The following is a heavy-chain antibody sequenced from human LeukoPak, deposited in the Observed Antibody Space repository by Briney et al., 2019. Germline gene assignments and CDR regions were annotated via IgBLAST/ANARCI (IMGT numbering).Heavy chain of an antibody. CDR1: GFTFSSHE. CDR3: ARVGYSYGLDYFDY. J-gene: IGHJ4*02. D-gene: IGHD5-18*01. Sequence: QPGGSLRLSCAASGFTFSSHEMNWVRQAPGKGLEWVSYISSSGSTIYYSDSVKGRFTISRDNAKNSLYLQMNSLRAEDTAVYYCARVGYSYGLDYFDYWGQGNLVTVSS. V-gene: IGHV3-48*03. CDR2: ISSSGSTI.